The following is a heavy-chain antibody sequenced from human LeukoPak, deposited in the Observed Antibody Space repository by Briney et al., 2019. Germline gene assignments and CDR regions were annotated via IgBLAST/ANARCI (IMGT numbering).Heavy chain of an antibody. CDR2: ISSSGSYI. V-gene: IGHV3-21*01. CDR1: GFTFSSYS. Sequence: PGGSLRLSCAASGFTFSSYSMNWVRRAPGKGLEWVSSISSSGSYIFHADSVKGRFTISRDNAKNSLYLQMNSLRAEDTAVYYCARVHYNTAMVDIDYWGQGTLVTVSS. D-gene: IGHD5-18*01. J-gene: IGHJ4*02. CDR3: ARVHYNTAMVDIDY.